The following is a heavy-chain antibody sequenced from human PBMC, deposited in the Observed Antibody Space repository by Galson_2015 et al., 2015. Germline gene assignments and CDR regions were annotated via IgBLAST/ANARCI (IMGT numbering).Heavy chain of an antibody. J-gene: IGHJ4*02. Sequence: SLRLSCAASGFTFSRFGMHWVRQAPGKGLEWLTIIWSDGSKKDYADSVKGRFTISRDNSNNTLYLQMNSLRAEDTAVYYCATGNFLAVAGIYFDHWGQGTLVTVSS. CDR2: IWSDGSKK. CDR1: GFTFSRFG. D-gene: IGHD6-19*01. CDR3: ATGNFLAVAGIYFDH. V-gene: IGHV3-33*01.